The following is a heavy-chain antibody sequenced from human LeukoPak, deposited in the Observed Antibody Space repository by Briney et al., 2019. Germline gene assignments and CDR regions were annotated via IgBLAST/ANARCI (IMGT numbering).Heavy chain of an antibody. CDR3: ARGRSSRYCSSTSCSYFQH. Sequence: ASVKVSCKASGYTFTGYYMHWVRQAPGQGLEWMGWINPNSGGTNYAQKFQGRVTMTRDTSISTAYMELSSLRSEDTAVYYCARGRSSRYCSSTSCSYFQHWGQGTLVTVSS. V-gene: IGHV1-2*02. J-gene: IGHJ1*01. CDR2: INPNSGGT. D-gene: IGHD2-2*01. CDR1: GYTFTGYY.